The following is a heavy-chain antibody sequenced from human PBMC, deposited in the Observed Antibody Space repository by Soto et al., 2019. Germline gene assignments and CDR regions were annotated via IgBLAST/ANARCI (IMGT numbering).Heavy chain of an antibody. J-gene: IGHJ6*02. Sequence: GGSLRLSRASSGFTFSSYAMSCLRQAPGYGLDWFSAISGSGGSTYYAASVKGRFTISRDNSENTLNLQMNSLRAEDTAVYYCAKDRTIFGVVIERHYYGMDVWGQGTTVTVSS. D-gene: IGHD3-3*01. CDR3: AKDRTIFGVVIERHYYGMDV. CDR2: ISGSGGST. CDR1: GFTFSSYA. V-gene: IGHV3-23*01.